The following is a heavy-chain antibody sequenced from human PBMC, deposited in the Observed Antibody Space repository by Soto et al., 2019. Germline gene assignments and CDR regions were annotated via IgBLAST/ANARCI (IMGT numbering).Heavy chain of an antibody. CDR3: AREEDYYDSSGYYYFDY. CDR2: ISYDGSNK. J-gene: IGHJ4*02. D-gene: IGHD3-22*01. CDR1: GFTFSSYA. V-gene: IGHV3-30-3*01. Sequence: QVQLVESGGGVVQPGRSLRLSCAASGFTFSSYAMHWVRQAPGKGLEWVAVISYDGSNKYYADSVKGRFTISRDNSKNTLYLQMNSLRAEDTAVYYCAREEDYYDSSGYYYFDYWGQGTLVTVSS.